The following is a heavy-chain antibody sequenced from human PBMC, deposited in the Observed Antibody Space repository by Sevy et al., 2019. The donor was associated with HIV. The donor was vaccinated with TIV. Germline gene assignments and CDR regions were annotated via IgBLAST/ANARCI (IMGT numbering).Heavy chain of an antibody. D-gene: IGHD3-9*01. CDR1: AGSISSDSYF. V-gene: IGHV4-61*02. Sequence: SETLSLTCTVSAGSISSDSYFWNWIRQPAGKGLEWIGRIHASGSTIYNPSLKRRVTMSVDKSRSQFSVRLTSVTAADSAVYFCARERGSNILTLGLDFWGQGSLVTVSS. CDR2: IHASGST. CDR3: ARERGSNILTLGLDF. J-gene: IGHJ4*02.